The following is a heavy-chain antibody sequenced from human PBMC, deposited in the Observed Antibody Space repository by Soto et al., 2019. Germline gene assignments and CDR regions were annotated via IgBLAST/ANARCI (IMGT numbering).Heavy chain of an antibody. CDR1: GFTFSSYA. CDR3: ARAGVGGYDSYYYYGMDV. V-gene: IGHV3-30-3*01. D-gene: IGHD5-12*01. J-gene: IGHJ6*02. Sequence: QVQLVESGGGVVQPGRSLRLSCAASGFTFSSYAMHWVRQAPGKGLEWVAVISYDGSNKYYADSVKGRFTISRDNSKNTLYLQMNRLRAEYTAVYYCARAGVGGYDSYYYYGMDVWGQGTTVTVSS. CDR2: ISYDGSNK.